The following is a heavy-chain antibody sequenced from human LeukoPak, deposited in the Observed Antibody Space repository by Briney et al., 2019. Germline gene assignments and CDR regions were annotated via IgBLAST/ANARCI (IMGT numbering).Heavy chain of an antibody. V-gene: IGHV4-61*02. CDR3: AREGYSYGYGIDY. CDR1: GDSISSGTYY. Sequence: SETLSLTCTVSGDSISSGTYYWSWIRQPAGKGLEWIGRIDASGNPNYNPSLRSRLTMSVDTSKNQFSLNLRFVTAADTAVFYCAREGYSYGYGIDYWGQGTLVTVSS. D-gene: IGHD5-18*01. J-gene: IGHJ4*02. CDR2: IDASGNP.